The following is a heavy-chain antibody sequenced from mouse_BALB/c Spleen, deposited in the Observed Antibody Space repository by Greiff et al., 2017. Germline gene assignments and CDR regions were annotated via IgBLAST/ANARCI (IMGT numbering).Heavy chain of an antibody. CDR1: GFSLTSYG. J-gene: IGHJ4*01. CDR2: IWAGGST. Sequence: QVQLQQSGPGLVAPSQSLSITCTVSGFSLTSYGVHWVRQPPGKGLEWLGVIWAGGSTNYNSALMSRLSISKDNSKSQVFLKMNSLQTDDTAMYYCARENSLLRPAYAMDYWGQGTSVTVSS. CDR3: ARENSLLRPAYAMDY. V-gene: IGHV2-9*02. D-gene: IGHD1-2*01.